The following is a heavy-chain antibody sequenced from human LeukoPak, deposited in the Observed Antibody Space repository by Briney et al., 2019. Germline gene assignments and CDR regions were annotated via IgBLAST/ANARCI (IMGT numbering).Heavy chain of an antibody. J-gene: IGHJ4*02. D-gene: IGHD4-17*01. CDR1: GGSIRSSYY. Sequence: PSETLSLTCTVSGGSIRSSYYWGWIRQPPGKGLEWIGSIYYSGSTYYIPSLKSRVTISVDTSKNQFSLKLSSVTAADTAVYYCARVHDYGDYGADFWGQGTLVTVSS. CDR3: ARVHDYGDYGADF. V-gene: IGHV4-39*01. CDR2: IYYSGST.